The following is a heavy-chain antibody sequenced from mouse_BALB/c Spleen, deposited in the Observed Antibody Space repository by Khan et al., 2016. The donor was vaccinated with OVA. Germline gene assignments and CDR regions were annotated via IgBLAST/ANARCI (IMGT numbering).Heavy chain of an antibody. J-gene: IGHJ3*01. CDR3: ARGGYDWFPY. D-gene: IGHD2-14*01. V-gene: IGHV14-3*02. CDR2: IDPANGNT. CDR1: GFSIRDTY. Sequence: EVQLQESGAELVKPGASVKLSCTASGFSIRDTYIHWVKQRPEQGLEWVGRIDPANGNTKNDPKFQCKAAITADKFSNTAYLTLISLTSEDTAVYYSARGGYDWFPYWGRGTLVTVSA.